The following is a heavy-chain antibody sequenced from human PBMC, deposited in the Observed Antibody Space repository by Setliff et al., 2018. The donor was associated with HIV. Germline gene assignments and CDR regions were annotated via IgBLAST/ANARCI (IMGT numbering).Heavy chain of an antibody. V-gene: IGHV4-39*01. Sequence: SETLSLTCTVSGGSISTNSYYWGWIRQSPGKGLEWVGNVHNSGGTKYNPSLKSRVSISVDTSKNQFSLNVNSVTAPDTAVYYCVRHTRDTSLAHYYYYIDVWGKGTTVTVTS. D-gene: IGHD5-18*01. CDR1: GGSISTNSYY. CDR2: VHNSGGT. CDR3: VRHTRDTSLAHYYYYIDV. J-gene: IGHJ6*03.